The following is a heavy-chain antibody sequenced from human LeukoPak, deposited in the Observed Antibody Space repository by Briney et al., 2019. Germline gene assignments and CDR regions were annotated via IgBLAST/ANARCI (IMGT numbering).Heavy chain of an antibody. CDR3: ARDSGYSYGPPYFDY. J-gene: IGHJ4*02. V-gene: IGHV4-59*01. CDR1: GGSISSYY. Sequence: SETLSLTCTVSGGSISSYYWSWIRQPPGKGLEWIGYIYYSGSTNYNPSLKSRVTISVDTSKNQFSLKLSSVTAADTAVYYCARDSGYSYGPPYFDYWGQGTLVTVSS. D-gene: IGHD5-18*01. CDR2: IYYSGST.